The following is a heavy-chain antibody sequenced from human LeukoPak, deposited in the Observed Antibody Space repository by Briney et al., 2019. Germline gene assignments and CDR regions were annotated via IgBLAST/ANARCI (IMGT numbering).Heavy chain of an antibody. CDR2: IIPIFGTT. CDR1: GGTFSSYA. V-gene: IGHV1-69*01. Sequence: SVKVSCKASGGTFSSYAISWVRQAPGQGLEWMGGIIPIFGTTNYAQRFQGRVTITADESTSTAYVELSSLRSEDTAVYYCARDLHYYDSSGYSLGDAFDIWGQGTMVTVSS. J-gene: IGHJ3*02. CDR3: ARDLHYYDSSGYSLGDAFDI. D-gene: IGHD3-22*01.